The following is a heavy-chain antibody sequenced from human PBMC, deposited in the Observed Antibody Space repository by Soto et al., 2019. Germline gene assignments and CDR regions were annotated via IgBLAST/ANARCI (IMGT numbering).Heavy chain of an antibody. J-gene: IGHJ4*02. CDR2: IWHDGGNK. CDR3: ARDGDVNTGFGKDY. V-gene: IGHV3-33*01. CDR1: GFTFSSYG. D-gene: IGHD3-16*01. Sequence: GGSLRLSCAASGFTFSSYGMHWVRQAPGKGLEWVAFIWHDGGNKFYAESVKGRFTISRGNSKNTLYLQMTSLSAEDTAMYYCARDGDVNTGFGKDYWGQGTLVTVSS.